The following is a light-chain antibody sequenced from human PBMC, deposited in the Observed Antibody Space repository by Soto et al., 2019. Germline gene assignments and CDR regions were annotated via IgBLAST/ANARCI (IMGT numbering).Light chain of an antibody. CDR3: SSYSSSSTRV. J-gene: IGLJ1*01. Sequence: QSALTQPASVSGSPGQSSTISCTGSSSDVGDYTYVSWYQQHTGKAPKLMIYEVSYRPSGVSNRFSGSKSATTASLTISGLQADDEADYYCSSYSSSSTRVFGTGTKVTV. CDR1: SSDVGDYTY. CDR2: EVS. V-gene: IGLV2-14*01.